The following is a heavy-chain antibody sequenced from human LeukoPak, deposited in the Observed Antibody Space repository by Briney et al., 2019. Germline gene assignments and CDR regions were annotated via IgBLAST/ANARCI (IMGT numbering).Heavy chain of an antibody. CDR1: GYSISSGYY. D-gene: IGHD3-10*01. J-gene: IGHJ4*02. CDR2: IYNSGST. Sequence: PSETLSLTCTVSGYSISSGYYWGWIRQAPGKGLEWIGSIYNSGSTNYNPSLKSRVTISVDTSKNQFSLKLSSVTAADTAVYYCARVRYGSGSSYLDYWGQGTLVTVSS. CDR3: ARVRYGSGSSYLDY. V-gene: IGHV4-38-2*02.